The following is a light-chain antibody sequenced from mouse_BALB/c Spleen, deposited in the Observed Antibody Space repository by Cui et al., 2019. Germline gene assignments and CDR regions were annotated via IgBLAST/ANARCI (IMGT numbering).Light chain of an antibody. CDR2: YAS. V-gene: IGKV5-48*01. Sequence: DILLTQSPAILSGGPGERVSFSCRASQSIGTSIHWYQQRTNGSPRLLIKYASESISGIPSRFSGSGSGTDFTLSINSVESEDIADYYCQQSNSWPTTFGGGTKLEIK. CDR1: QSIGTS. CDR3: QQSNSWPTT. J-gene: IGKJ2*01.